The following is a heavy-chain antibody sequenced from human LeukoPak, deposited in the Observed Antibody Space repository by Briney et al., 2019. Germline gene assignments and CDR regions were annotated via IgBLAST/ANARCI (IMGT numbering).Heavy chain of an antibody. CDR1: GYTFTSYG. CDR2: ISAYNGNT. J-gene: IGHJ6*03. Sequence: ASVKVSCKASGYTFTSYGISWVRQAPGQGLEWMGWISAYNGNTNYAQKLQGRVTMTTDTSTSTAYMELRSLRSDDTAVYYCARGRIDFWSGYPTAYYYMDVWGKGTTVTVSS. CDR3: ARGRIDFWSGYPTAYYYMDV. V-gene: IGHV1-18*01. D-gene: IGHD3-3*01.